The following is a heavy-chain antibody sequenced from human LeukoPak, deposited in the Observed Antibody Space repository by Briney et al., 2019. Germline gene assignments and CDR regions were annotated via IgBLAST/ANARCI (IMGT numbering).Heavy chain of an antibody. CDR2: ISGSGALL. CDR3: AKEGGYCSSTSCGAFDI. J-gene: IGHJ3*02. D-gene: IGHD2-2*01. Sequence: PGGSLRLSCAASGFTFSSYAMSWVRQAPGKGLEWVSDISGSGALLYYADSVKGRFTISRDNSKNTLYLQMNSLRAEDTAVYYCAKEGGYCSSTSCGAFDIWGQGTMVTVSS. CDR1: GFTFSSYA. V-gene: IGHV3-23*01.